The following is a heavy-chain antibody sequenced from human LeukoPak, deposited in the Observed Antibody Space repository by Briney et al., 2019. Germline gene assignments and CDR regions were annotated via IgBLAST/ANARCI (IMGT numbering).Heavy chain of an antibody. Sequence: PGESLKISCKGSGYSFTSYWISWVRQMPGKGLEWMGRIDPSDSYTNYSPSFQGHVTISADKSISTAYLQWSSLKASDTAMYYCARQMGEGYYYDSGGYYGYDYWGQGTLVTVSS. CDR1: GYSFTSYW. D-gene: IGHD3-22*01. CDR2: IDPSDSYT. J-gene: IGHJ4*02. CDR3: ARQMGEGYYYDSGGYYGYDY. V-gene: IGHV5-10-1*01.